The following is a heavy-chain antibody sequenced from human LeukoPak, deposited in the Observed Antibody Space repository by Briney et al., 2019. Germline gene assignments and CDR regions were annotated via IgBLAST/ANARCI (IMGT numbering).Heavy chain of an antibody. CDR2: INPKSGDT. J-gene: IGHJ5*02. Sequence: ASVKVSCKASGYTFTGYYIHWVRQAPGQGLEWMGWINPKSGDTNYTQKFQGRVTMTRDTSISTAYMELSRLTSDDTAVHYCARGIAARPDWFDPWGQGTLVTVSS. CDR1: GYTFTGYY. CDR3: ARGIAARPDWFDP. D-gene: IGHD6-6*01. V-gene: IGHV1-2*02.